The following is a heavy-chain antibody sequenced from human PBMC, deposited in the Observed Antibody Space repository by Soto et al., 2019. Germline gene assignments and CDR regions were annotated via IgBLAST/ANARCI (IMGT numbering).Heavy chain of an antibody. V-gene: IGHV1-46*01. CDR3: ARVRIAAAGTLRFDY. Sequence: QVQLVQSGAEVKKPGASVKVSCKASGYTFTSYYMHWVRQAPGQGLEWMGIINPSGGSTSYAQKFQGRVTMTRDTSTSTVYMERSSLRSEDTAVYYCARVRIAAAGTLRFDYWGQGTLVTVSS. CDR1: GYTFTSYY. J-gene: IGHJ4*02. CDR2: INPSGGST. D-gene: IGHD6-13*01.